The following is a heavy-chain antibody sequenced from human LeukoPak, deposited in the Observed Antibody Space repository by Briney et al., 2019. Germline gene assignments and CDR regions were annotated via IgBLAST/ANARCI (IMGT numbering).Heavy chain of an antibody. CDR1: GFTFSSYS. CDR2: ISSSSSYI. CDR3: ARATYYDILTGYYNPSSIFDY. D-gene: IGHD3-9*01. J-gene: IGHJ4*02. V-gene: IGHV3-21*01. Sequence: GGSLRLSCAASGFTFSSYSMNWVRQAPGKGLEWVSSISSSSSYIYYADSVKGRFTISRDNAKNSLYLQMNSLRAEDTAVYYCARATYYDILTGYYNPSSIFDYWGQGTLVTVSS.